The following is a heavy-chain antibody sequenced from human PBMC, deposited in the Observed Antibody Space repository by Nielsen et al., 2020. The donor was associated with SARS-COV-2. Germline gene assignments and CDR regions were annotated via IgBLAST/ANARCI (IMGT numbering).Heavy chain of an antibody. Sequence: GSLRLSCAVYGGSFSGYYWSWIRQPPGKGLEWIGEINHSGSTNYNPSLKSRVTISVDTSKNQFSLKLSSVTAADTAVYYCARARLRGSHSDYWGQGTLVTVSS. CDR2: INHSGST. D-gene: IGHD3-16*01. J-gene: IGHJ4*02. CDR3: ARARLRGSHSDY. CDR1: GGSFSGYY. V-gene: IGHV4-34*01.